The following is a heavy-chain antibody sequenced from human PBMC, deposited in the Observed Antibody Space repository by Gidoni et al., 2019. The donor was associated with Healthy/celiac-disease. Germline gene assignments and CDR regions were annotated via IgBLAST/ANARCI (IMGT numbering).Heavy chain of an antibody. J-gene: IGHJ1*01. V-gene: IGHV5-10-1*03. CDR1: GYTLTSSW. CDR3: ARHGLREAGYFQH. Sequence: QLAQSGAVAKMPGGSRRIPCNGSGYTLTSSWNCWVRQMHGKGLEWMGRLDPGKSYTNSSKSSQGHVTNSANKSISTTYLQRSSLKASDTDMDYCARHGLREAGYFQHWGQGTLVTVSS. D-gene: IGHD1-26*01. CDR2: LDPGKSYT.